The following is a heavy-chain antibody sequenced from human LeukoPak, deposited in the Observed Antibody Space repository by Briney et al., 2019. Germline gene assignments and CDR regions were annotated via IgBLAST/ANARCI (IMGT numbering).Heavy chain of an antibody. CDR3: ARDHYGSGYGSAFDL. CDR1: GFTFSSYA. Sequence: PGGSLRLSCAASGFTFSSYAMTWIRQAPGKGLEWVSYISSSGITIYYADSVKGRFTITRDNAKNSLYLQMNSLRAEDTAVYYCARDHYGSGYGSAFDLWGQGTLVTVSS. CDR2: ISSSGITI. D-gene: IGHD3-10*01. J-gene: IGHJ5*02. V-gene: IGHV3-11*01.